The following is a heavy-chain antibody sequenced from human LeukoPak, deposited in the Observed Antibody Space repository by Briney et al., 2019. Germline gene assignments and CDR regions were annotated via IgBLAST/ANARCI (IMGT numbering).Heavy chain of an antibody. CDR2: INHSGST. D-gene: IGHD6-19*01. V-gene: IGHV4-34*01. CDR1: GGSFSGYY. CDR3: ARDLVAVAGSWFDP. Sequence: SETLSLTCAVYGGSFSGYYWSWIRQPPGKGLEWIGEINHSGSTNYNPSLKSRVTISVDTSKNQFSLKLSSVTAADTAVYYCARDLVAVAGSWFDPWGQGTLVTVSS. J-gene: IGHJ5*02.